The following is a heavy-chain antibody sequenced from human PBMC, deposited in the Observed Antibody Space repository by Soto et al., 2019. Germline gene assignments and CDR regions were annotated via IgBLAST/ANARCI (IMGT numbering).Heavy chain of an antibody. Sequence: SETLSLTCTVSDGSISSYYWSWIRQPPGKGMEWIGYISYIGSTSYNPSLESRVAISVDTSKNQFSLMLSSVTAADTAVYYCARVRTSLDFYYYYMDVWGKGTTVTVSS. CDR1: DGSISSYY. V-gene: IGHV4-59*08. CDR3: ARVRTSLDFYYYYMDV. D-gene: IGHD2-2*01. CDR2: ISYIGST. J-gene: IGHJ6*03.